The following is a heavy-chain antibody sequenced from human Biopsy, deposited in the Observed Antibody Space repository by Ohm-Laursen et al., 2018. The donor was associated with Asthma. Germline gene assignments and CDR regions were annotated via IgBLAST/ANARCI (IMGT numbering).Heavy chain of an antibody. V-gene: IGHV4-31*03. Sequence: TLSLTCTVSYGPITSGGYYWTWIRQPPGKGLEWVGFFYYSRSTYYNPSLKSRVSISIDTSKNQFSLKLSSVTAADTAVYYCARAQDYYESRGYYRSFDYWGQGTLVTVSS. CDR3: ARAQDYYESRGYYRSFDY. J-gene: IGHJ4*02. CDR1: YGPITSGGYY. CDR2: FYYSRST. D-gene: IGHD3-22*01.